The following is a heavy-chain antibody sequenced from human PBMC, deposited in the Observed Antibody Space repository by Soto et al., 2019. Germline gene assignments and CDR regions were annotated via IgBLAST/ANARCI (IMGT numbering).Heavy chain of an antibody. CDR3: ARDRGDGGDY. V-gene: IGHV1-69*08. CDR1: GGTFSSYT. Sequence: QVQLVQSGAEVKKPGSSVKVSCKASGGTFSSYTISWVRQAPGQGLEWMGRIIPILGIANYAQKFQGRITITADKSTSTVYTELSSLRSEDTAVYYCARDRGDGGDYWGQGTLVTVSS. CDR2: IIPILGIA. D-gene: IGHD3-10*01. J-gene: IGHJ4*02.